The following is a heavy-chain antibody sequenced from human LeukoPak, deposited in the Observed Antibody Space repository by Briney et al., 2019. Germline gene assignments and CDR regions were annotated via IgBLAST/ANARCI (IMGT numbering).Heavy chain of an antibody. J-gene: IGHJ4*02. CDR2: INHRGST. V-gene: IGHV4-34*01. Sequence: SETLSLTCAVYVESFSDYYWSCMPHPPERGLECMGEINHRGSTNYNPSLKSRVTLSVDTSKNQFSLQLSSVTAADTAVYYCASLTDSSNRFTFDFWGQGTLVTVSS. CDR1: VESFSDYY. D-gene: IGHD6-13*01. CDR3: ASLTDSSNRFTFDF.